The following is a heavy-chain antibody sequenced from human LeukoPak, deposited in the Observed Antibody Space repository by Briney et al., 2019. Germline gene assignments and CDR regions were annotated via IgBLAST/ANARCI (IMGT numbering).Heavy chain of an antibody. CDR3: ARESVGMGYYYYVDV. D-gene: IGHD7-27*01. V-gene: IGHV4-4*07. CDR1: GGSISSYY. CDR2: IYTSGST. Sequence: SETLSLTCTVSGGSISSYYWSWIRQPPGKGLEWIGRIYTSGSTNYSPFLKSRITMSVDTSKNQFSLKLCSVTAADTAVYYCARESVGMGYYYYVDVWGKGTTVTVSS. J-gene: IGHJ6*03.